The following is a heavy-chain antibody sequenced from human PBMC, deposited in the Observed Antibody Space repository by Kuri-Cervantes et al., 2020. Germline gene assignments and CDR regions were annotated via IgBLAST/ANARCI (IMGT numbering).Heavy chain of an antibody. V-gene: IGHV3-30-3*01. CDR3: ARVGVIVDFDY. Sequence: GESLKISCSASGFTFSSYAMHWVRQAPGKGLEWVAVISYDGSNKYYADSVKGRFTISRDNSKNMLYLQMNSLRAEDTAVYYCARVGVIVDFDYWGQGTLVTVSS. D-gene: IGHD2-21*01. CDR1: GFTFSSYA. CDR2: ISYDGSNK. J-gene: IGHJ4*02.